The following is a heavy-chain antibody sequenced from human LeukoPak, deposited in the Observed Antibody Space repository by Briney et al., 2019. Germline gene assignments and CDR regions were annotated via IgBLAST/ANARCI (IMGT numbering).Heavy chain of an antibody. J-gene: IGHJ3*02. V-gene: IGHV3-33*01. Sequence: GGSLRLSCAASGFTFSSYGMHWVRQAPGKGLEWVAVIWDDASNKYYADSVKGRFTISRDNSKNMLYLQMNSLRAEDTAVYYCARAEVPAAIKSGAFDIWGQGTMVTVSS. CDR1: GFTFSSYG. CDR3: ARAEVPAAIKSGAFDI. D-gene: IGHD2-2*01. CDR2: IWDDASNK.